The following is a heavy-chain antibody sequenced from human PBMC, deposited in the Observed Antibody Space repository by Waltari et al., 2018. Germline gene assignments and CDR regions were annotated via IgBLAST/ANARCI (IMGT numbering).Heavy chain of an antibody. D-gene: IGHD2-15*01. CDR2: INHSGST. CDR1: GGSFSGYY. CDR3: ARGYCSGDSCSVYFDY. V-gene: IGHV4-34*02. Sequence: QVQLQQWGAGLLKPSETLSLTCAVYGGSFSGYYWSWNRQPPGKGLEWIGEINHSGSTNYNPSLKSRVTRSVDTSKNQFSLKVNSVTAADTAVYYCARGYCSGDSCSVYFDYWGQGTLVTVSS. J-gene: IGHJ4*02.